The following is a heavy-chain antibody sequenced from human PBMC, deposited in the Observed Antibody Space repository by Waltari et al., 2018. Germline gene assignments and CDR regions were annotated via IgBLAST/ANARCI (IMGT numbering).Heavy chain of an antibody. V-gene: IGHV1-69*01. J-gene: IGHJ6*03. CDR3: ARVVPAASYYYYYYMDV. Sequence: QVQLVQSGAEVKKPGSSVKASCKASGGTFSSYAISWVRQAPGQGLEWMGGIIPIFGTANYAQKFQGRVTITADESTSTAYMELSSLRSEDTAVYYCARVVPAASYYYYYYMDVWGKGTTVTVSS. CDR2: IIPIFGTA. D-gene: IGHD2-2*01. CDR1: GGTFSSYA.